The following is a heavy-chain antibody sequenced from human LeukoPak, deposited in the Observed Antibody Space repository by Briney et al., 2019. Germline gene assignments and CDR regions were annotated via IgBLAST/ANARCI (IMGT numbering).Heavy chain of an antibody. CDR2: ISASGDAT. CDR1: GFTLSSYA. D-gene: IGHD3-10*01. V-gene: IGHV3-23*01. CDR3: AKEVTGTGKGFAS. Sequence: GGSLRLSRAASGFTLSSYALNWVRQAPGKGLEWVSTISASGDATFYAASVKGRFNISRENSKNTLHLQVNSLRAEDTAIYYCAKEVTGTGKGFASWGQGTLDTVSS. J-gene: IGHJ5*02.